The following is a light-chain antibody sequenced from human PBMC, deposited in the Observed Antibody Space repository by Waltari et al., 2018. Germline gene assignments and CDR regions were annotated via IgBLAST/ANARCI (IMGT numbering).Light chain of an antibody. Sequence: QSVLTQPPSASGTPGQRVTISCSGSSSNIGSYYVYWYQQLSGTAPKLLIYRNNERPSGVPDRFSGSKSGTSASLAITGLPSEDEAHYYCATWDDSLTGWVFGGGTKLAVL. CDR3: ATWDDSLTGWV. CDR2: RNN. V-gene: IGLV1-47*01. CDR1: SSNIGSYY. J-gene: IGLJ3*02.